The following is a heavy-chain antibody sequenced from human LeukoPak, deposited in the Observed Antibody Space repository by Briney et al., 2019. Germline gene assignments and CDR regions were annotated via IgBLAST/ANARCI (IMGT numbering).Heavy chain of an antibody. Sequence: SETLSLTCTVSVGSISSYYWSWIRQPAGKGLEWIGRIYTSGSTNYNPSLKSRVTMSVDTSKNQFSPKLSSVTAADTAVYYCARATYSSSWYYYYGMDVWGQGTTVTVSS. V-gene: IGHV4-4*07. CDR1: VGSISSYY. D-gene: IGHD6-13*01. CDR3: ARATYSSSWYYYYGMDV. CDR2: IYTSGST. J-gene: IGHJ6*02.